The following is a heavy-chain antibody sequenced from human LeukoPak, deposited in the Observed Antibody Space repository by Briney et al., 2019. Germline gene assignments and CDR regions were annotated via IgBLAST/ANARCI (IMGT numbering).Heavy chain of an antibody. Sequence: PGGSLRLSCAASRFTFSTFTMNWVRQAPGKGLEWVSSITISGTFIYYADSVKGRFTISRDNAKNSLYLQMNSLRAEDTAVYYCAREDSSGYYKGLDYWGHGTLVTVSS. CDR1: RFTFSTFT. D-gene: IGHD3-22*01. V-gene: IGHV3-21*01. J-gene: IGHJ4*01. CDR2: ITISGTFI. CDR3: AREDSSGYYKGLDY.